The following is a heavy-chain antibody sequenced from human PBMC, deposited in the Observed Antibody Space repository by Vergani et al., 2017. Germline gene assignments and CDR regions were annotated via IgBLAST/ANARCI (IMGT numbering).Heavy chain of an antibody. CDR2: ISYDGSNK. Sequence: QVQLVESGGGVVQPGRSLRLSCAASGFTFSSYGMHWVRQAPGKGLEWVAVISYDGSNKYYADSVKGRFTISRDNSKNTLYLQMNSLRAEDTAVYYCAKDGGSDWGNWIDRWGQGTLVTVSS. CDR1: GFTFSSYG. D-gene: IGHD5-12*01. V-gene: IGHV3-30*18. CDR3: AKDGGSDWGNWIDR. J-gene: IGHJ5*02.